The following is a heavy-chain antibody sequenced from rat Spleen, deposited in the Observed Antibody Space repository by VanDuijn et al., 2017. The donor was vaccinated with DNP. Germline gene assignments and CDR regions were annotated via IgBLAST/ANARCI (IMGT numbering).Heavy chain of an antibody. CDR3: SRELGGGNWHFDF. V-gene: IGHV3-1*01. J-gene: IGHJ1*01. D-gene: IGHD5-1*01. CDR2: ISYSGST. CDR1: GYSITSSY. Sequence: EVQLQESGPGLVKPSQSLSLTCSVTGYSITSSYRWNWIRKFPGNKLEWIGHISYSGSTSYNPSLKGRISITRDTSKNQFFLQLNSVTTEDTATYYCSRELGGGNWHFDFWGPGTMVTVSS.